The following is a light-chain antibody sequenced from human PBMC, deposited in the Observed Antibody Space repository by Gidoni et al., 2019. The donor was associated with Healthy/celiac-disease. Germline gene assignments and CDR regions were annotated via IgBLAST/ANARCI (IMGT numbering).Light chain of an antibody. CDR2: AAS. J-gene: IGKJ1*01. CDR3: QQSYSTRRT. Sequence: DIQMTQSPSSLSASVGDRVTITCRASQSISSYLNWDQQKPGKAPKLLIYAASSLQSGVPSRFSGSGSGTDFTLTISSLQPEDFATYYCQQSYSTRRTFXQXTKVEIK. CDR1: QSISSY. V-gene: IGKV1-39*01.